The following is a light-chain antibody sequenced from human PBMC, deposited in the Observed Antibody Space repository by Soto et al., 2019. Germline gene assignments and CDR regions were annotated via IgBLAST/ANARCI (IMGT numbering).Light chain of an antibody. CDR3: QQHNQWPIT. J-gene: IGKJ1*01. Sequence: EIVMTHSPATLSVSPGETASLSCGASQSAGNFLAWYQQKPGQAPRLLIYYISTRATGIPARFSGSGSGTEFTLTINSLQSEDSAVYYCQQHNQWPITFGQGTKVDIK. CDR1: QSAGNF. V-gene: IGKV3D-15*01. CDR2: YIS.